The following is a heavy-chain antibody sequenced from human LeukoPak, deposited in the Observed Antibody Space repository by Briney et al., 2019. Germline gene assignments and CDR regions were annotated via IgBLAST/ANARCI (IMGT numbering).Heavy chain of an antibody. Sequence: SVKVSCKASGGTFSSYTISWVRQAPGQGLEWMGRIIPILGIANYAQKFQGRVTITADKSTSTAYMELSSLRSEDTAVYYCARATTVTVVGGNYWGQGTLVTVSS. CDR1: GGTFSSYT. V-gene: IGHV1-69*02. D-gene: IGHD4-11*01. J-gene: IGHJ4*02. CDR3: ARATTVTVVGGNY. CDR2: IIPILGIA.